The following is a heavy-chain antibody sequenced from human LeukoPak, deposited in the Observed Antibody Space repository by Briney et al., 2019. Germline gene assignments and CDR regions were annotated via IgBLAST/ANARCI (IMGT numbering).Heavy chain of an antibody. CDR1: GFTFSSHG. J-gene: IGHJ4*02. Sequence: GGSLRLSCAASGFTFSSHGMHWVRQAPGKGLEWVAVIWSGGSNKYYVDSVKGRFTNSRDNSKNTLSLQMDSLRAEDTAVYYCARQRYGGYAFDYWGQGTLVTVSS. D-gene: IGHD5-12*01. V-gene: IGHV3-33*01. CDR2: IWSGGSNK. CDR3: ARQRYGGYAFDY.